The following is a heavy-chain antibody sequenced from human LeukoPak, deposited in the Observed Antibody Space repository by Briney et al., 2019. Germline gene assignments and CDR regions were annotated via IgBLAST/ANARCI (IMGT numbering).Heavy chain of an antibody. Sequence: SETLSLTCNVSGGSISSYYWSWIRQPPGKGLEWIGYIHYTGNTNYNPSLKSRVTISVDTSKNQFSLKLSSVTAADTAVYYCAREEDDSSGFDYWGQGTLVTVSS. V-gene: IGHV4-59*12. D-gene: IGHD3-22*01. J-gene: IGHJ4*02. CDR3: AREEDDSSGFDY. CDR2: IHYTGNT. CDR1: GGSISSYY.